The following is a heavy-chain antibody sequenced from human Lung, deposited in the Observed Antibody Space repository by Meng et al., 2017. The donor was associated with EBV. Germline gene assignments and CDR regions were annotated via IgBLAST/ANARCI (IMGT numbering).Heavy chain of an antibody. CDR3: ARQSGYFDY. J-gene: IGHJ4*02. Sequence: QGQLQESGPGLVKPSETLSLTCTVSGGSISSYYWSWIRQPPGKGLEWIGHIYYSGSTNYNPSLKSRVTISVDTSKNQFSLKLSSVTATDTAVYYCARQSGYFDYWGQGTLVTVSS. D-gene: IGHD3-10*01. V-gene: IGHV4-59*08. CDR2: IYYSGST. CDR1: GGSISSYY.